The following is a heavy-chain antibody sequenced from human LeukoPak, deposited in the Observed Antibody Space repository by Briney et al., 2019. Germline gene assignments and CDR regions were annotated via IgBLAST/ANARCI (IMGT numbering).Heavy chain of an antibody. Sequence: GGSVTVSFKASVYTFTRYDINWVGQAGGKGVEWMGWMNSNSGNTGYVQKFQGRVTMNRKTSISTAYMELSSLRSEDTAVYYCSRDLNFDYWGQGTLVTVSS. CDR2: MNSNSGNT. CDR1: VYTFTRYD. J-gene: IGHJ4*02. V-gene: IGHV1-8*01. CDR3: SRDLNFDY.